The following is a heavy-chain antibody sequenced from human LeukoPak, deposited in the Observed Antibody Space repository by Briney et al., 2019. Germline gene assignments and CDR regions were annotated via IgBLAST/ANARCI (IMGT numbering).Heavy chain of an antibody. CDR1: GFTFSGSA. CDR3: TTPRGFTAVAGTTPLDY. Sequence: GGSLRLSCAASGFTFSGSAMHWVRQASGKGLEWVGRIRSKASSYATAYAASVKGRFTISRDDSKNTAYLQMNSLKTEDTAVYYCTTPRGFTAVAGTTPLDYWGQGTLVTVSS. V-gene: IGHV3-73*01. J-gene: IGHJ4*02. CDR2: IRSKASSYAT. D-gene: IGHD6-19*01.